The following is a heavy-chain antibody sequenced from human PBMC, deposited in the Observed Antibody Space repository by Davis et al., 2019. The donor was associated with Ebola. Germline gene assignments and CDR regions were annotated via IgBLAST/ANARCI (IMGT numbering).Heavy chain of an antibody. V-gene: IGHV3-53*01. CDR1: GFTVSSNY. J-gene: IGHJ6*02. Sequence: GESLKISCAASGFTVSSNYMSWVRQAPGKGLEWVSVIYSGGSTYYADSVKGRFTISRDNSKNTLYLQMNSLRAEDTAVYYCAKKNYGSGSSGQNYYYGMDVWGQGTTVTVSS. CDR2: IYSGGST. D-gene: IGHD3-10*01. CDR3: AKKNYGSGSSGQNYYYGMDV.